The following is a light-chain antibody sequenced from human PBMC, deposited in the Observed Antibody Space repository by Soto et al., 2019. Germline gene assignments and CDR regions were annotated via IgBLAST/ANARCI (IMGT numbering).Light chain of an antibody. Sequence: QSALTQPAAVSGSPGESITISCTGTTSDIGTYNYVSWFQQYSGKAPKLLIYEVNNRPSGVSNRFSGSKSGNSASLTISGLQAEDEADYYCNSMTLSSTSRYVFGTGTKVTVL. CDR2: EVN. CDR3: NSMTLSSTSRYV. V-gene: IGLV2-14*01. J-gene: IGLJ1*01. CDR1: TSDIGTYNY.